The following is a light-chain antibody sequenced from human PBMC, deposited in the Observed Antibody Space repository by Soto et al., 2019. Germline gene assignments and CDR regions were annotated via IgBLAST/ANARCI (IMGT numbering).Light chain of an antibody. CDR1: QTVRSSF. V-gene: IGKV3-20*01. Sequence: DIVLTQSPGTLSLSPGDRATLPCRASQTVRSSFLAWYQQKPGLAPRLLIYGASSRATGIPDRFSGSGSGADFTLTISRLEPEDFAVYYCHQYGSSPLTFGGGTKVDIK. CDR2: GAS. CDR3: HQYGSSPLT. J-gene: IGKJ4*01.